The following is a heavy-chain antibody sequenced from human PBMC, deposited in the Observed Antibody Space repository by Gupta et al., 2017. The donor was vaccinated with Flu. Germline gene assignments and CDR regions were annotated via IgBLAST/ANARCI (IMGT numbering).Heavy chain of an antibody. J-gene: IGHJ4*02. Sequence: MAWGRQAPGKGLSWVANIKWDGSLKFYADSVKGRFTISRDNAKNSLYLQMSSLRAEDTAVYYCATSLDASGNDWGQGTLVAVSS. V-gene: IGHV3-7*01. CDR3: ATSLDASGND. D-gene: IGHD1-26*01. CDR2: IKWDGSLK.